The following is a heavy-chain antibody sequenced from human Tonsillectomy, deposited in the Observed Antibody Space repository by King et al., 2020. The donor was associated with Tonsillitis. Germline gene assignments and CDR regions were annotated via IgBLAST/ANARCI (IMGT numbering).Heavy chain of an antibody. CDR1: GGTFSNHG. D-gene: IGHD5-24*01. CDR3: ATDGNGTDSACQGGYKCKGLDG. J-gene: IGHJ6*02. CDR2: IIPLLGRP. Sequence: VQLVQSGAEVKKPGSAVKLSCKASGGTFSNHGISWVRQAPGQGLEWMGRIIPLLGRPNYIQKFQGRVTITADKSTATVYMEVTSLRSEDAAMYYCATDGNGTDSACQGGYKCKGLDGWGQGTTVTVSS. V-gene: IGHV1-69*04.